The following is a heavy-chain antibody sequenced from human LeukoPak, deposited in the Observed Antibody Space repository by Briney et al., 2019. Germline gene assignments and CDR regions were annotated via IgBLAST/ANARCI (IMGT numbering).Heavy chain of an antibody. D-gene: IGHD6-6*01. Sequence: ASVKVSCKASGGTFSSYAISWVRQAPGQGLEWMGRIIPILGIANYAQKFQGRVTITADKSTSTAYMELSSLRSEDTAMYYCARANSSSSAPDYWGQGTLVTVSS. V-gene: IGHV1-69*04. CDR1: GGTFSSYA. CDR3: ARANSSSSAPDY. J-gene: IGHJ4*02. CDR2: IIPILGIA.